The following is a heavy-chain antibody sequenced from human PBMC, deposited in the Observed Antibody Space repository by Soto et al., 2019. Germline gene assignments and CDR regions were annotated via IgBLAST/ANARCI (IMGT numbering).Heavy chain of an antibody. CDR1: GFSFSSYG. D-gene: IGHD5-12*01. CDR3: ANKGTSGYDVTRFDY. Sequence: HPGGSLRLSCAASGFSFSSYGMHWVRQAPGKGLEWVALIWYDGSNEYYADSVKGRFTISRDNSKNTLYLQMNNLRAEDTAVYYCANKGTSGYDVTRFDYWGQGTLVTVSS. J-gene: IGHJ4*02. V-gene: IGHV3-33*06. CDR2: IWYDGSNE.